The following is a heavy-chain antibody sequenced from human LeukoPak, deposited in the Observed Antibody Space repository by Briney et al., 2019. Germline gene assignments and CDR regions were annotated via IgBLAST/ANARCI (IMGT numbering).Heavy chain of an antibody. CDR2: IYYSGST. CDR1: GGSISSSSYY. J-gene: IGHJ3*02. V-gene: IGHV4-39*01. CDR3: ARHPGDAFDI. Sequence: PSETLSLTCTVSGGSISSSSYYWGWLRQPPGTGLEWIGSIYYSGSTYYNPSLKSRVTISVDTSKNQFSLKLSSVTAADTAVYYCARHPGDAFDIWGQGTMVTVSS.